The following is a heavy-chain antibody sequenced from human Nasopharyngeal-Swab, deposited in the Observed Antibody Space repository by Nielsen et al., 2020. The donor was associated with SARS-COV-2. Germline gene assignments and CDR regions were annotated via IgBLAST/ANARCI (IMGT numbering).Heavy chain of an antibody. CDR3: ARVGYCSGGSCYGASNQYYFDY. Sequence: SVKVSCKASGGTFSSYAISWVRQAPGQGLEWMGGIIPIFGTANYAQKFQGRATITADESTSTAYMELSSLRSEDTAVYYCARVGYCSGGSCYGASNQYYFDYWGQGTLVTVSS. V-gene: IGHV1-69*13. CDR2: IIPIFGTA. J-gene: IGHJ4*02. D-gene: IGHD2-15*01. CDR1: GGTFSSYA.